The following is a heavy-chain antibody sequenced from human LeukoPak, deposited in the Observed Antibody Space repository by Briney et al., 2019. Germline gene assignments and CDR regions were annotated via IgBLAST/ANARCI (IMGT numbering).Heavy chain of an antibody. D-gene: IGHD3-3*02. CDR2: INHSGST. V-gene: IGHV4-34*01. Sequence: SETLSLTCAVYGGSFSGYYWSWIRQPPGKGLEWIGEINHSGSTNYNPSLKSRVTISVDTSKNQFSLKLSSVTAADTAVYYCARALGVISLYYFDYWGQGTLVTVSS. CDR1: GGSFSGYY. J-gene: IGHJ4*02. CDR3: ARALGVISLYYFDY.